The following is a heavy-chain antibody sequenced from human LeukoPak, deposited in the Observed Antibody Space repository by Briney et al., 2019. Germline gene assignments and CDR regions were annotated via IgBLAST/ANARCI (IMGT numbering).Heavy chain of an antibody. CDR3: ARDSVYGSGSYYYMDV. D-gene: IGHD3-10*01. CDR2: IKQDGSEK. CDR1: GFTFSSYW. J-gene: IGHJ6*03. V-gene: IGHV3-7*01. Sequence: GGSLRLSCAASGFTFSSYWMSWVRQAPGKGLEWVANIKQDGSEKYYVGSVKGRFTISRDNAKNSLYLQMNSLRAEDTAVYYCARDSVYGSGSYYYMDVWGKGTTVTISS.